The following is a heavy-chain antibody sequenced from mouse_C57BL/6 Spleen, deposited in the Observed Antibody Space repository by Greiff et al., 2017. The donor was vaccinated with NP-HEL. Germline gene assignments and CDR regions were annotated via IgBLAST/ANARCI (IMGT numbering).Heavy chain of an antibody. Sequence: EVQLQQSGPELVKPGASVKISCKASGYTFTDYYMNWVKQSHGKSLEWIGDINPNNGGTSYNQKFKGKATLTVDKSSSTAYMELRSLTSEDSAVYYCAETAQATYAMDYWGQGTSVTVAS. CDR2: INPNNGGT. J-gene: IGHJ4*01. CDR3: AETAQATYAMDY. CDR1: GYTFTDYY. V-gene: IGHV1-26*01. D-gene: IGHD3-2*02.